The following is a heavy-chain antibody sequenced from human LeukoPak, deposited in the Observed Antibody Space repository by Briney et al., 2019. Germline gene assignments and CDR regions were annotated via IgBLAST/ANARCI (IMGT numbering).Heavy chain of an antibody. Sequence: ASVKVSCKASGYTLSTNGISWVRQAPGQGLEWMGWISAYNGNTNYAQKLRGRVTMTTDTSTSTAYMELRSLRSDDTAVYYCARDRGRAPFDPWGQGTLVTVSS. V-gene: IGHV1-18*01. D-gene: IGHD3-10*01. CDR3: ARDRGRAPFDP. CDR2: ISAYNGNT. CDR1: GYTLSTNG. J-gene: IGHJ5*02.